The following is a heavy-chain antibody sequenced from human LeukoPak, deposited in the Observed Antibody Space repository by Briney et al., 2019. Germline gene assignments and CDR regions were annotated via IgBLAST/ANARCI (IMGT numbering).Heavy chain of an antibody. J-gene: IGHJ4*02. Sequence: GGSLRLSCAASGFTFSSYSMNWVGQAPGKGLEWVSSISSSSSYIYYADSVKGRFTISRDNPKNSLYLQMNSLRAEDTAVYYCARVGDIVVVPAAIGGDFDSWGQGTLVTVSS. V-gene: IGHV3-21*01. CDR3: ARVGDIVVVPAAIGGDFDS. CDR1: GFTFSSYS. CDR2: ISSSSSYI. D-gene: IGHD2-2*01.